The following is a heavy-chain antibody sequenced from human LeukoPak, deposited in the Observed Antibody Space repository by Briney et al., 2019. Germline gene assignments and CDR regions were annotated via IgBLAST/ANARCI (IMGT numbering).Heavy chain of an antibody. CDR1: GFTFSSYG. J-gene: IGHJ6*02. V-gene: IGHV3-33*01. Sequence: PGGSLRLSCAASGFTFSSYGMHWVRQAPGKGLEWVAVIWYDGSNKYYADSVKGRFTISRDNSKNTLYLQMNSLRAEDTAVYYCAREVPPVTAAGFYGMDVWGQGTTVAVSS. CDR3: AREVPPVTAAGFYGMDV. CDR2: IWYDGSNK. D-gene: IGHD6-13*01.